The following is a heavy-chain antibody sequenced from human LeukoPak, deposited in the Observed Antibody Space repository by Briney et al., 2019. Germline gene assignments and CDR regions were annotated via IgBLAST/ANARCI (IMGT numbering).Heavy chain of an antibody. CDR2: INWNGGST. D-gene: IGHD6-13*01. J-gene: IGHJ4*02. CDR3: AREPSYSSSWYTSCDY. Sequence: GGSLRLSCAASGFTFDDYGMSWVRQAPGKGLEWVSGINWNGGSTGYADSVKGRFTISRDNAKNSLYLQMNSLRAEDTAVYYCAREPSYSSSWYTSCDYWGQGTLVTVSS. V-gene: IGHV3-20*04. CDR1: GFTFDDYG.